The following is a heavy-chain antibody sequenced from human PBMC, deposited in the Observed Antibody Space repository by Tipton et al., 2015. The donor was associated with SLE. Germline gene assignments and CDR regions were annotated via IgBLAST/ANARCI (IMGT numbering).Heavy chain of an antibody. V-gene: IGHV4-59*12. D-gene: IGHD6-6*01. Sequence: TLSLTCTVSGGSISSYYWSWLRQPPGKGLEWIGYIYYSGSTNYNPSLKSRVTISVDTSKNQFSLKLSSVTAADTAVYYCAREGGAARRYWYFDLWGRGTLVTVSS. CDR3: AREGGAARRYWYFDL. CDR2: IYYSGST. CDR1: GGSISSYY. J-gene: IGHJ2*01.